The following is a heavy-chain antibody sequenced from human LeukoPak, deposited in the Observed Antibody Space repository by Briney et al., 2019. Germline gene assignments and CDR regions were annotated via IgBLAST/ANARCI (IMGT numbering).Heavy chain of an antibody. V-gene: IGHV4-39*07. J-gene: IGHJ5*02. D-gene: IGHD3-10*01. Sequence: SETLSLTCTVSGGSISSSSYYWGWIRQPPGKGLEWIGSIYHSGSTYYNPSLKSRVTISVDTSKNQFSLKLSSVTAADTAVYYCARVFSYYGSGNWFDPWGQGTLVTVSS. CDR1: GGSISSSSYY. CDR3: ARVFSYYGSGNWFDP. CDR2: IYHSGST.